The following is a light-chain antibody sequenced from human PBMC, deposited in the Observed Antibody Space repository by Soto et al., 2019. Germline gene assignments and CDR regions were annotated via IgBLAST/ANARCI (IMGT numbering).Light chain of an antibody. CDR3: AAWDDSLSVPYV. CDR2: SNN. V-gene: IGLV1-47*02. Sequence: QSVLTQPPSASGTPGQRVTISCSGSSSNIGSNYVYWYQQLPGTAPKLLIYSNNQRPSGVPDRFSGSKSGPSASLAISGLRSEDEADYYCAAWDDSLSVPYVFGTGPTVTVL. CDR1: SSNIGSNY. J-gene: IGLJ1*01.